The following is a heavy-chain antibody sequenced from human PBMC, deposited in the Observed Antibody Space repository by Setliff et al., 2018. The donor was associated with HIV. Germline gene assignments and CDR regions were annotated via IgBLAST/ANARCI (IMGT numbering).Heavy chain of an antibody. CDR3: ARLDWFSKNFDF. J-gene: IGHJ4*02. Sequence: SETLSLTCAVSGVSTSNNNYWWSWVRQPPGKGLEWIGEAYHRGNTNYNPSLKSRVTMSVDKSLNQVSLKLSSVTAADTSVYFCARLDWFSKNFDFWGQGTLVTVSS. CDR1: GVSTSNNNYW. D-gene: IGHD3-3*01. V-gene: IGHV4-4*02. CDR2: AYHRGNT.